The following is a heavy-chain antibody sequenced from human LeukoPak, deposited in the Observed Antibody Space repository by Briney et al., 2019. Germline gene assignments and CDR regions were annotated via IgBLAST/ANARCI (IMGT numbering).Heavy chain of an antibody. V-gene: IGHV1-2*06. CDR2: VNPNSGGT. CDR1: GYSFTGYY. CDR3: AADLSDPRRGASYLDS. Sequence: ASVKVSCKASGYSFTGYYIYWVRQAPGLGLEWMGRVNPNSGGTNYAQKFQDRVTMTRDTSISTVYMELSRLRSEDTAVYYCAADLSDPRRGASYLDSWGQGTLVTVSS. J-gene: IGHJ4*02. D-gene: IGHD1-1*01.